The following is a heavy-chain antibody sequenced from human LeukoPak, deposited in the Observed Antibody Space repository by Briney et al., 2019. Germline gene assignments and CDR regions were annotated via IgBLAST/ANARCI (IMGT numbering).Heavy chain of an antibody. Sequence: ASVKVSCKASGYTFTGYYMHWVRQAPGQGLEWMGWINPKSGGTNYAQKFQGRVTMTRDTSINTAYMELRSDDTAVYYCARSDYHRGVDYWGQGTLVTVSS. CDR3: ARSDYHRGVDY. V-gene: IGHV1-2*02. D-gene: IGHD3-22*01. CDR1: GYTFTGYY. J-gene: IGHJ4*02. CDR2: INPKSGGT.